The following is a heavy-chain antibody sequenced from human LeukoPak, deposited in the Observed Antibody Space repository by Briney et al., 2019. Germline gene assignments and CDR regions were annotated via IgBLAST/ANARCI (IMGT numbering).Heavy chain of an antibody. V-gene: IGHV4-61*01. Sequence: SETLSLTCTVSGGSVSISSYYWSWIRQPPGKGLEWIGYIYYSGSTNYNPSLKSRVTISVDTSKNQFSLKLSSVTAADTAVYYCAATYYYGSGSYFEPFDYWGQGTLVTVSS. CDR2: IYYSGST. J-gene: IGHJ4*02. D-gene: IGHD3-10*01. CDR1: GGSVSISSYY. CDR3: AATYYYGSGSYFEPFDY.